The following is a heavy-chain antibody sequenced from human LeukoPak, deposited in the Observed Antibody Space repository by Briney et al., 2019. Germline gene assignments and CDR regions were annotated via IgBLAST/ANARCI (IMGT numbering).Heavy chain of an antibody. V-gene: IGHV4-30-4*01. CDR3: ARDFPPSPERTV. CDR2: IYYSGST. Sequence: SETLSLTCTVSGGSISSGDYYWSWIRQPPGKGLEWIGYIYYSGSTYYNPSLKSRVTISVDTSKNQFSLKLSSVTAADTAVYYCARDFPPSPERTVWGQGTLVTVSS. CDR1: GGSISSGDYY. J-gene: IGHJ4*02. D-gene: IGHD1-1*01.